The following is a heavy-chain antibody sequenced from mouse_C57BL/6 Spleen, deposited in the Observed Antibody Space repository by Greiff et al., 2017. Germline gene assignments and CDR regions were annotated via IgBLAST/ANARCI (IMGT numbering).Heavy chain of an antibody. J-gene: IGHJ2*01. Sequence: VQLQQSGPELVKPGASVKISCKASGYAFSSSWMNWVKQRPGKGLEWIGRIYPGDGDTNYNGKFKGKATMTADKSSSTAYMQLSSLTSEDSAVYCCARWNYGSFGCWGQGATLTVS. CDR2: IYPGDGDT. CDR1: GYAFSSSW. D-gene: IGHD1-1*01. V-gene: IGHV1-82*01. CDR3: ARWNYGSFGC.